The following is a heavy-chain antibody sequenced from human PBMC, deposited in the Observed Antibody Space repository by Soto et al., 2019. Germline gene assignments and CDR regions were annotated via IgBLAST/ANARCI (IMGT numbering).Heavy chain of an antibody. CDR3: ARDLGVVISGWFDP. CDR2: ISAYNGNT. Sequence: ASVKVSCKASGYTFTCYGISWVRQAPGQGLEWMGWISAYNGNTNYAQKLQGRVTMTTDTSTSTAYMELRSLRSDDTAVYYCARDLGVVISGWFDPWGQGTLVTVSS. CDR1: GYTFTCYG. D-gene: IGHD3-3*01. J-gene: IGHJ5*02. V-gene: IGHV1-18*01.